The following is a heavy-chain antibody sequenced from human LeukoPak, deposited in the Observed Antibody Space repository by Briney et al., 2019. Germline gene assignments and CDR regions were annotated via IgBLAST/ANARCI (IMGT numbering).Heavy chain of an antibody. CDR1: GFTFSSYW. CDR3: ARAYGMDV. J-gene: IGHJ6*02. CDR2: ISSDGSST. V-gene: IGHV3-74*01. Sequence: PGGSPRLSCAASGFTFSSYWMYWVRQAPGKGLVWVSRISSDGSSTNYADSVKGRVTISRDNAKNTLYLQMNSLRAEDTAVYYCARAYGMDVWGQGTTVIVSS.